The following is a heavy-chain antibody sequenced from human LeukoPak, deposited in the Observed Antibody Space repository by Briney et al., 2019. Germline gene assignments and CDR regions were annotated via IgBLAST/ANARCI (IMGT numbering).Heavy chain of an antibody. CDR3: ARDSGWYPRVGWFDP. J-gene: IGHJ5*02. V-gene: IGHV3-11*04. CDR1: GFTFSDYY. Sequence: GGSLRLSCAASGFTFSDYYMSWIRRAPGKGLEWVSYISSSGSTIYYADSVKGRFTISRDNAKNSLYLQMNSLRAEDTAVYYCARDSGWYPRVGWFDPWGQGTLVTVSS. CDR2: ISSSGSTI. D-gene: IGHD6-19*01.